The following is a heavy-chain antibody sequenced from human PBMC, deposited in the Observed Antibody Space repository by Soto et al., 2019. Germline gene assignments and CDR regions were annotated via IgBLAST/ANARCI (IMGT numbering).Heavy chain of an antibody. J-gene: IGHJ6*02. V-gene: IGHV4-31*03. CDR1: GGSISSGGYY. CDR2: IYYSGST. D-gene: IGHD4-4*01. CDR3: ARKAVTTYYYYDYGMDV. Sequence: QVQLQESGPGLVKPSQTLSLTCTVSGGSISSGGYYWSWIRQHPGKGLEWIGYIYYSGSTYYNPSLKSRVTISVDTSKNQFSLKLSSVTAADTAVYYCARKAVTTYYYYDYGMDVWGQGTTVTVSS.